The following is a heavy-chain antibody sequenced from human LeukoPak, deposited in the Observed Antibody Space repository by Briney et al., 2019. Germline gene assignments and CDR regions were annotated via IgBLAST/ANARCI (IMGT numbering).Heavy chain of an antibody. J-gene: IGHJ4*02. Sequence: HPGGSLRLSCAASGFTFSSYGMSWVRQAPGKGLEWVSAISGSGGSTYYADSVKGRFTISRDNSKNTLYLQMNSLRAEDTAVYYCAKGSKMGFGELWGVDYWGQGTLVTVSS. CDR1: GFTFSSYG. CDR3: AKGSKMGFGELWGVDY. D-gene: IGHD3-10*01. V-gene: IGHV3-23*01. CDR2: ISGSGGST.